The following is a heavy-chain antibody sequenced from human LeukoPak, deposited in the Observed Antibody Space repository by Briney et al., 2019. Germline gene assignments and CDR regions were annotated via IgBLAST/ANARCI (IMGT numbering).Heavy chain of an antibody. CDR2: IYYSGST. CDR3: ARHLYVPGSPFDY. V-gene: IGHV4-39*01. CDR1: GGSISSSSYY. Sequence: SETLSLTCTVSGGSISSSSYYWGWIRQPPGKGLEWIGSIYYSGSTYYNPSLKSRVTISVDTSKNQFSLKLSSVTAADTAVYYCARHLYVPGSPFDYWGQGTLVPVSS. J-gene: IGHJ4*02. D-gene: IGHD3-10*01.